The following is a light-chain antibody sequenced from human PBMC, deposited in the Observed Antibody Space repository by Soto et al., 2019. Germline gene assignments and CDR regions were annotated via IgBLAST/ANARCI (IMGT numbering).Light chain of an antibody. CDR1: QTIISW. V-gene: IGKV1-5*03. Sequence: DIQMTQSPSTLSVSVGDRFTITCLASQTIISWLAWYQQKPGKAPKLLIYKASTLKSGVPSRFSGSGSGTEFTLTISSLQPDDFATYYCQHYNSYSEAFGQGTKVDIK. CDR2: KAS. J-gene: IGKJ1*01. CDR3: QHYNSYSEA.